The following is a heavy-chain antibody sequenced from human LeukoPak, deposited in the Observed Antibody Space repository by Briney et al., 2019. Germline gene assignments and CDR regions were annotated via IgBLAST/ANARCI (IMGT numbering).Heavy chain of an antibody. Sequence: QPGGSLRLSCVASGFTFSKYWLHWVRQAPGKGLVWVSRINPDDKSTSYADSVKGRFTISRDNAKNSLYLQMNSLRAEDTAVYYCARAGYCSSTSCYGEHYYYYMDVWGKGTTVTVSS. CDR3: ARAGYCSSTSCYGEHYYYYMDV. D-gene: IGHD2-2*03. CDR2: INPDDKST. V-gene: IGHV3-74*01. CDR1: GFTFSKYW. J-gene: IGHJ6*03.